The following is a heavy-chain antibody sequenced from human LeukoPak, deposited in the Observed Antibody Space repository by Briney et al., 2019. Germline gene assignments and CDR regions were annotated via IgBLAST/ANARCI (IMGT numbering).Heavy chain of an antibody. Sequence: ASVKVSCKASGYTFTGYYMHWVRQAPGQGLEWMGWINPNSGGTNYAQKFQGRVTMTRDTSISTAYMELRSLRSDDTAVYYCARHDFWSGYYTNDYWGQGTLVTVSS. D-gene: IGHD3-3*01. CDR3: ARHDFWSGYYTNDY. V-gene: IGHV1-2*02. J-gene: IGHJ4*02. CDR1: GYTFTGYY. CDR2: INPNSGGT.